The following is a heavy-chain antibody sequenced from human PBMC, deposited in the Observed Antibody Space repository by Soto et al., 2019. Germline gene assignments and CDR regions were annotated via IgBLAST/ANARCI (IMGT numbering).Heavy chain of an antibody. CDR2: IIPILGIA. J-gene: IGHJ4*02. D-gene: IGHD2-15*01. CDR1: GGTFSSYT. Sequence: QVQLVQSGAEVKKPGSSVKVSCKASGGTFSSYTISWVRQAPGQGLEWMGRIIPILGIANYAQKFQGRVTITADKSTSTAYMELSSLRSEDTAVYYCARDCSGGSCYAGTVDYWGQGTLVTVSS. CDR3: ARDCSGGSCYAGTVDY. V-gene: IGHV1-69*08.